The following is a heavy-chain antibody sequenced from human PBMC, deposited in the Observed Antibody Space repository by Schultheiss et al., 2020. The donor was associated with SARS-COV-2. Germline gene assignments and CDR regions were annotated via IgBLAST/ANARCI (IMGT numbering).Heavy chain of an antibody. D-gene: IGHD3-3*01. J-gene: IGHJ6*02. CDR2: ISSSGSTI. CDR3: ASDEGRFLEWLNYYYYGMDV. Sequence: GGSLRLSCAASGFTFSSHAMSWVRQAPGKGLEWVSYISSSGSTIYYADSVKGRFTISRDNAKNSLYLQMNSLRAEDTAVYYCASDEGRFLEWLNYYYYGMDVWGQGTTVTVSS. V-gene: IGHV3-48*04. CDR1: GFTFSSHA.